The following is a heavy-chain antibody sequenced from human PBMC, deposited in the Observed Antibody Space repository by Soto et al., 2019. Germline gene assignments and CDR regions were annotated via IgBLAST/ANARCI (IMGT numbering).Heavy chain of an antibody. Sequence: QLQLVESGGGVVQPGRSLRLSCAGSGSSFSSFGMHWVRQAPGKGLEWVASMSYDGSITHYADSVKGRFTISRDIFKSTLFLQMNSLRTEDTAVYYCAKGWYSSSDYWGQGTLVTVSS. CDR1: GSSFSSFG. CDR3: AKGWYSSSDY. V-gene: IGHV3-30*18. J-gene: IGHJ4*02. CDR2: MSYDGSIT. D-gene: IGHD6-6*01.